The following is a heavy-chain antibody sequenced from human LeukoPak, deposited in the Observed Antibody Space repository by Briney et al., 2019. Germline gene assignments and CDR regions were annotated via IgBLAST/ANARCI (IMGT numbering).Heavy chain of an antibody. CDR2: IIPIFGTA. CDR3: AKGLTVYAKDAFDI. V-gene: IGHV1-69*01. CDR1: GGTFSSYA. J-gene: IGHJ3*02. Sequence: SVKVSCKASGGTFSSYAISWVRQAPGQGLEWMGGIIPIFGTANYAQKFQGRVTITADESTSTAYMELSSLRSEDTAVYYCAKGLTVYAKDAFDIWGQGTMVTVSS. D-gene: IGHD2-8*01.